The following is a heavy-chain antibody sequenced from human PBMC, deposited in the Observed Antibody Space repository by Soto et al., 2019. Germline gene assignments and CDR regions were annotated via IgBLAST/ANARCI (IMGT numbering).Heavy chain of an antibody. CDR3: ARNTVMGATGGYYFDY. V-gene: IGHV2-70*01. CDR2: IDWDDEK. CDR1: GFSPSTSGVC. Sequence: SGPTLVNPTQTLTLTCTFSGFSPSTSGVCVSWIRQPPGKALEWLALIDWDDEKYYSTFLKTRLTISKGTSKNQVVLTMTNMDPVDTATYYCARNTVMGATGGYYFDYWGQGTLVTVSS. D-gene: IGHD1-26*01. J-gene: IGHJ4*02.